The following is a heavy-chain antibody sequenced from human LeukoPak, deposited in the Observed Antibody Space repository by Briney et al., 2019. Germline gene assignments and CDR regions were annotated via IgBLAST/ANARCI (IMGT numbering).Heavy chain of an antibody. CDR1: GYTFTSYD. D-gene: IGHD4-23*01. V-gene: IGHV1-8*03. J-gene: IGHJ4*02. CDR2: MNPNSGNT. CDR3: ARVLYGGTSPLNY. Sequence: GASVKVSCKASGYTFTSYDINWVRQATGQGLEWMGWMNPNSGNTGFAQKFQGRVTITRNTSISTAYMELSSLRSEDTDVYYCARVLYGGTSPLNYWGQGTLVTVSS.